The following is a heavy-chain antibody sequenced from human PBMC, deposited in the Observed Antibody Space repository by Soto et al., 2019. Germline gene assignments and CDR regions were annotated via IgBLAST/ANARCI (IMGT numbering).Heavy chain of an antibody. CDR1: GYTLNTYY. D-gene: IGHD2-21*02. Sequence: QVQLVQSGAEGKKPGASVKVSCKPSGYTLNTYYLHWVRQAPGQGLEWMGIIHPSGGGSTYAQKFLGRGTMTSDTSTSTAFMELSSLRSADTAVYYCARGGHIAVVTDSFDYWGQGTLVTVSS. J-gene: IGHJ4*02. CDR2: IHPSGGGS. V-gene: IGHV1-46*02. CDR3: ARGGHIAVVTDSFDY.